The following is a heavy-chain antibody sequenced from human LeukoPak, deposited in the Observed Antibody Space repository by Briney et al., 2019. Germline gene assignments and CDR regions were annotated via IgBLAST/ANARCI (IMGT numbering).Heavy chain of an antibody. Sequence: GASVKVSCKASGYTFINNWMHWVRQAPGQGLEWVGLINPTGTTTLYAQKFQGRVTLTRDMSTSTAYMELRSLKSEDTAVYYCARDNSVGDIAWWFDPWGQGTLVTVSS. CDR2: INPTGTTT. V-gene: IGHV1-46*01. D-gene: IGHD3-10*01. CDR3: ARDNSVGDIAWWFDP. J-gene: IGHJ5*02. CDR1: GYTFINNW.